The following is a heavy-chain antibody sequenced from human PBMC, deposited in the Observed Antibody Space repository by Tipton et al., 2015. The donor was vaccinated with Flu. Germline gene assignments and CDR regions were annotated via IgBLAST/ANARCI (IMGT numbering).Heavy chain of an antibody. D-gene: IGHD1-14*01. CDR1: GDSITGYY. J-gene: IGHJ4*02. V-gene: IGHV4-59*01. CDR2: FYHTGDT. Sequence: TLSLTCSVSGDSITGYYWSWSRQSPGKELDWIGYFYHTGDTNYDPSLANRVTISVDMSTNQLSLHLRSVTEADTAVYYCVRGLGGNNPYWGRGTLVTVSS. CDR3: VRGLGGNNPY.